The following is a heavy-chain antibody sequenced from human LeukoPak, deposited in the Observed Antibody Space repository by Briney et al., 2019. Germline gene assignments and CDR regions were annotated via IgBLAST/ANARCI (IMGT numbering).Heavy chain of an antibody. V-gene: IGHV4-59*01. D-gene: IGHD6-13*01. CDR3: ARALAGTGPRSPWFDP. J-gene: IGHJ5*02. CDR1: GASISSYY. CDR2: IYIRGST. Sequence: SETLSLTCSVSGASISSYYWNWIRQPPGKGLEWIGNIYIRGSTNYNPSLKSRVTISVDTSKNQFSLKLSSVTAADTAVYYCARALAGTGPRSPWFDPWGQGTLVTVSS.